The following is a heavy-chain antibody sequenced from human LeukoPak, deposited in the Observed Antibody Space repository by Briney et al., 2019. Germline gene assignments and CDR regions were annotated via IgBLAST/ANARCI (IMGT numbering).Heavy chain of an antibody. CDR2: ISGSGDST. CDR3: AKSRVSYWVPEFDY. Sequence: GGSLRLSCAASGFTFSSYEMNWVRQAPGKGLEWVSAISGSGDSTDYADSVKGRFPISRDNSKNTLYLQMNSLRAEDTAIYYCAKSRVSYWVPEFDYWGQGTLVTVSS. CDR1: GFTFSSYE. J-gene: IGHJ4*02. D-gene: IGHD1-26*01. V-gene: IGHV3-23*01.